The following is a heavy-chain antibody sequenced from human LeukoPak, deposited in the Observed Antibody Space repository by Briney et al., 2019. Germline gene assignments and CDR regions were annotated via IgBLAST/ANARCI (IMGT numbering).Heavy chain of an antibody. D-gene: IGHD2-15*01. CDR2: ISAYNGNT. CDR3: ARVLVAQFDP. V-gene: IGHV1-18*01. J-gene: IGHJ5*02. CDR1: GYTFTSYG. Sequence: ASVTVSFTASGYTFTSYGISWVRQAPGQGLERMGWISAYNGNTNYAEKLQGRVTMTTDTSTSTAYMELRSLRSDDTAVYYCARVLVAQFDPWGQGTLVTVSS.